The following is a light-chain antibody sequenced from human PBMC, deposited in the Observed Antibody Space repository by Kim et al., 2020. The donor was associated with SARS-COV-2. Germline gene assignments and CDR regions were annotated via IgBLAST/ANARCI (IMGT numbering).Light chain of an antibody. J-gene: IGLJ1*01. CDR2: GNN. Sequence: QSVLTQPPSVSGAPGQRVTISCTGSSSNIGAGYDVHWYQQLPGTAPKLLIYGNNNRPSGVPDRFSGSKSGTSASLAITGLQAEDEADYYCQSYDNSLSVLYVFGTWTKVTVL. V-gene: IGLV1-40*01. CDR1: SSNIGAGYD. CDR3: QSYDNSLSVLYV.